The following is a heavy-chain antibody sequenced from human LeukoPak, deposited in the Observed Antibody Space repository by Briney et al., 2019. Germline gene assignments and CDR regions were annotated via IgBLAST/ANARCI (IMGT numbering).Heavy chain of an antibody. CDR1: GYTFTGYY. CDR2: INPNSGGT. D-gene: IGHD6-19*01. J-gene: IGHJ4*02. Sequence: ASVKVSCKASGYTFTGYYMHWVRQAPGQGLEWMGWINPNSGGTDFAQNFQGRVTMTRDTSISTAYMELSSLRSDDTAVYYCARSTTGWYSSFDNWGQGTLVTVSS. V-gene: IGHV1-2*02. CDR3: ARSTTGWYSSFDN.